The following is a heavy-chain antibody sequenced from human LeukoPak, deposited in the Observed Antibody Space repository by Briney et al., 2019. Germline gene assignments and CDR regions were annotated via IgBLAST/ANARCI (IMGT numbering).Heavy chain of an antibody. V-gene: IGHV3-43*01. CDR3: AKDAGDDFWSCNKHFDY. J-gene: IGHJ4*02. CDR1: GFTFDDYT. D-gene: IGHD3-3*01. CDR2: ISWDGGCT. Sequence: PGGSLRLSCAASGFTFDDYTMHWVRQAPGKGLEWVSPISWDGGCTYYADSVKGRFTISRDNSKNSLYLQMNSLRTEDTALYYCAKDAGDDFWSCNKHFDYWGQGTLVTVSS.